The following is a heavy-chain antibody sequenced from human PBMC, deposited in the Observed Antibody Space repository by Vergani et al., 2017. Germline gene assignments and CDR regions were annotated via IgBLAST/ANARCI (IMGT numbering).Heavy chain of an antibody. V-gene: IGHV4-34*01. Sequence: QVQLQQWGAGLLKPSETLSLTCAVYGGSFSGYYWSWIRPPPGKGLEWIGEINHSGSTNYNPSLKSRVTISVDTSKNQFSLKLSSVTAADTAVYYCARDQYSSSSGWFDPWGQGTLVTVSS. CDR1: GGSFSGYY. J-gene: IGHJ5*02. D-gene: IGHD6-6*01. CDR3: ARDQYSSSSGWFDP. CDR2: INHSGST.